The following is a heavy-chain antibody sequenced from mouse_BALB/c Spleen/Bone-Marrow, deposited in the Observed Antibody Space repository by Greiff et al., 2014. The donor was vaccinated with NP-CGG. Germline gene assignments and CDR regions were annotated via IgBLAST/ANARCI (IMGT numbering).Heavy chain of an antibody. Sequence: EVQLKESGAGLVQPGGSLKLSCAASGFDFNSYYMSWVQQAPGKGLEWIGEINPANRTINYSPSLKDKFIISRDNAKNTLYLRLNKVSYEDTVLYYGARLDCCGYLNYWGQGTTLTVSS. CDR2: INPANRTI. CDR3: ARLDCCGYLNY. CDR1: GFDFNSYY. D-gene: IGHD6-1*01. J-gene: IGHJ2*01. V-gene: IGHV4-1*02.